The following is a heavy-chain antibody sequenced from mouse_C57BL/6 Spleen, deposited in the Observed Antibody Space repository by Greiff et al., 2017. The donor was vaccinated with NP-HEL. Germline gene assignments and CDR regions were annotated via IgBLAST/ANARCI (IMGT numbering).Heavy chain of an antibody. V-gene: IGHV5-9-1*02. CDR1: GFTFSSYA. CDR3: TREDGLGYAMDY. CDR2: ISSGGDYI. J-gene: IGHJ4*01. D-gene: IGHD2-3*01. Sequence: DVKLVESGEGLVKPGGSLKLSCAASGFTFSSYAMSWFRQTPEKRLAWVAYISSGGDYIYYADTVKGRFTISRDNTRNTLYLQMSSLKSEDTAMYYCTREDGLGYAMDYWGQGISVTVSS.